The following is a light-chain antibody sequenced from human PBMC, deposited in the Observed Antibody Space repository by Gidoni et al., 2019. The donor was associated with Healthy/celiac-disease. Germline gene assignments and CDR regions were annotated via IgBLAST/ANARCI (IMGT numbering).Light chain of an antibody. CDR2: AAS. CDR3: QRYYSYPPIT. Sequence: AIRMTQSPSSLSASTGDRVTITCRASQGISSYLAWYQQKPGKAPKLLIYAASTLHSGVPSRFSVSGSGTDFALTISYLQAEDFATYFCQRYYSYPPITFGQGTRLEIK. J-gene: IGKJ5*01. V-gene: IGKV1-8*01. CDR1: QGISSY.